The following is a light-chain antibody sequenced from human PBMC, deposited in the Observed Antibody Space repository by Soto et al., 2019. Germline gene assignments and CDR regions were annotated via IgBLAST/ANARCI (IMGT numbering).Light chain of an antibody. CDR2: KAS. V-gene: IGKV1-5*03. CDR1: ENIDST. J-gene: IGKJ3*01. CDR3: QQYANSFFT. Sequence: DIQMTQSPATLSASVGDRVTITCRASENIDSTLAWYQKKPGKGPKPLIYKASTLASGVPSRFSGSGSGTHFTLTISSLQPDDVATYYCQQYANSFFTFGPGTTVDLK.